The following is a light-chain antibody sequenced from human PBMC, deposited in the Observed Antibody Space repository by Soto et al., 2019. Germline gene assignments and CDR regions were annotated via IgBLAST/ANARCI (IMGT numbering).Light chain of an antibody. J-gene: IGLJ1*01. V-gene: IGLV2-14*03. Sequence: QSVLTQPASVSGSPGQSITISCTGTSSDVGGYDYVSWYQHHPGKAPKLMIYDVSNRPSGVSNRFSGSKSGNTASLTISGLQAEDEADYYCSSYTSSSLYVFGTGTKLTVI. CDR3: SSYTSSSLYV. CDR2: DVS. CDR1: SSDVGGYDY.